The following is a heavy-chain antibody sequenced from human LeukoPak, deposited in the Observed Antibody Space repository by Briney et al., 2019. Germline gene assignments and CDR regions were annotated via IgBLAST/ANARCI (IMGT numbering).Heavy chain of an antibody. CDR2: IIPIFGTA. CDR1: GGTFSSYA. J-gene: IGHJ4*02. CDR3: AREGPRDIDSGYYFDY. Sequence: SVKVSCKASGGTFSSYAISWVRQAPGQGLEWMGRIIPIFGTANYAQKFQGRVTITTDESTSTAYMELSSLRSEDTAVYYCAREGPRDIDSGYYFDYWGQGTLVTVSS. D-gene: IGHD3-10*01. V-gene: IGHV1-69*05.